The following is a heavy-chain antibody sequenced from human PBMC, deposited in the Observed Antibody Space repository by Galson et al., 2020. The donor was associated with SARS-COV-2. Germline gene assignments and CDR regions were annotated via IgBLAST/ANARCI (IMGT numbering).Heavy chain of an antibody. CDR3: VRDGTTKKSDSFDV. D-gene: IGHD4-17*01. V-gene: IGHV3-74*01. CDR1: GFTFSSYW. Sequence: GGSLRLSCEISGFTFSSYWMHWVRQVPGKGLMWVSRINSDGGNADYADSVKGRFTMSRDNAKNTLYLQMDSLRAEDAAVYYCVRDGTTKKSDSFDVCGQGTMVTVSS. J-gene: IGHJ3*01. CDR2: INSDGGNA.